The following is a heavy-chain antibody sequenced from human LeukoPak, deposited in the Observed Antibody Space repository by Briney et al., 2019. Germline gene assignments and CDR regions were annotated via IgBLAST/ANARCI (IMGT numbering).Heavy chain of an antibody. J-gene: IGHJ4*02. Sequence: GGSPRLSCAASGFTFSNYAMNWVRQAPGKGLEWVSTIINSGGSTYYADSVKGRFTISRDSSKNTLYLQMNSLRDEDTAVYYCAKDIYGDYGGLDYWGQGTLVTVSP. V-gene: IGHV3-23*01. CDR1: GFTFSNYA. CDR3: AKDIYGDYGGLDY. D-gene: IGHD4-17*01. CDR2: IINSGGST.